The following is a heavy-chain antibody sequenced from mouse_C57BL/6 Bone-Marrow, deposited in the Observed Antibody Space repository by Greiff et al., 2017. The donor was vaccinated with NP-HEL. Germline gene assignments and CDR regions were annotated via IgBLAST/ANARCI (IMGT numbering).Heavy chain of an antibody. D-gene: IGHD2-12*01. CDR2: ISSGSSTI. CDR1: GFTFSDYG. J-gene: IGHJ4*01. V-gene: IGHV5-17*01. Sequence: EVMLVESGGGLVKPEGSLKLSCAASGFTFSDYGMHWVRQAPEKGLEWVAYISSGSSTIYYADTVKGRFTISRDNAKNTLFLQMTSLRSEDTAMYYCARRYRGLYYYAMDYWGQGTSVTVSS. CDR3: ARRYRGLYYYAMDY.